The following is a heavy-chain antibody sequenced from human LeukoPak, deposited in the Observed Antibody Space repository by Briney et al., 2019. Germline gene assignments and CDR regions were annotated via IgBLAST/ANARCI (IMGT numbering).Heavy chain of an antibody. J-gene: IGHJ5*02. V-gene: IGHV3-21*01. CDR2: ISSSSSYI. CDR1: GFTFSSYS. Sequence: GGSLRLSCAASGFTFSSYSMNWVRQAPGKGLEWVSSISSSSSYIYYADSVKGRFTISRDIAKNSLYLQMNSLRAEDTAVYYCARDLLVVAATPGSWFDPWGQGTLVTVSS. D-gene: IGHD2-15*01. CDR3: ARDLLVVAATPGSWFDP.